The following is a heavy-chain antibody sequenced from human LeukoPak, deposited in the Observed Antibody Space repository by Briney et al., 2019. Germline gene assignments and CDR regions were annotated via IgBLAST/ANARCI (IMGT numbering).Heavy chain of an antibody. CDR3: TQSNY. CDR2: IRSKADNYAT. CDR1: GFTFGGSP. V-gene: IGHV3-73*01. Sequence: GGSLRLSCAASGFTFGGSPILWVRQASGKGLKWVGRIRSKADNYATAYAASVQGRCTISRDDSKSTAYLQLNSLKTEDTAVYYCTQSNYWGQGALVTVSS. J-gene: IGHJ4*02.